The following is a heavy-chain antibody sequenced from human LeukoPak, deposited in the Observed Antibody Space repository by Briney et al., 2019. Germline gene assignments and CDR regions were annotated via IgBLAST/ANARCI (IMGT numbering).Heavy chain of an antibody. CDR3: ARLGYCSSTSCYPGYYYGMDV. CDR2: IYYSGST. D-gene: IGHD2-2*03. V-gene: IGHV4-39*07. CDR1: GGSISSSSYY. Sequence: SETLSLTCTVSGGSISSSSYYWGWIRQPPGKGLEWIGSIYYSGSTNYNPSLKSRVTISVDTSKNQFSLKLSSVTAADTAVYYCARLGYCSSTSCYPGYYYGMDVWGQGTTVTVSS. J-gene: IGHJ6*02.